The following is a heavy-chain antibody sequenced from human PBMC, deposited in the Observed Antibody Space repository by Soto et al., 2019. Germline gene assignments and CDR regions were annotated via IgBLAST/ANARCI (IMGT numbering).Heavy chain of an antibody. J-gene: IGHJ4*02. D-gene: IGHD3-3*01. CDR3: AKPNDFCSGSARDV. CDR2: INSDGSST. Sequence: GGSLRLSCAASGFTFSSYWMHWVRQAPGKGLVWVSRINSDGSSTSYADSVKGRFIISRDNAKNTLYLQMNSLRAEDTAVYYCAKPNDFCSGSARDVWGQGTLVTGSS. CDR1: GFTFSSYW. V-gene: IGHV3-74*01.